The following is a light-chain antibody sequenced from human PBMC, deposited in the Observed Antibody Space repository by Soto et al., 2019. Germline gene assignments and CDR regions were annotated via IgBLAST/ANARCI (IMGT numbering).Light chain of an antibody. Sequence: DIVMTQSPDSLAVSLGERATINCKSSPSVLYSSNYKNYLAWYQQKPGQPPKLLIYWASTRESGVPDRFSGSGSGTDFTLTISSLQAEDVAVYYCQQYYSTPYTFGQGTKLEIK. CDR3: QQYYSTPYT. CDR2: WAS. J-gene: IGKJ2*01. V-gene: IGKV4-1*01. CDR1: PSVLYSSNYKNY.